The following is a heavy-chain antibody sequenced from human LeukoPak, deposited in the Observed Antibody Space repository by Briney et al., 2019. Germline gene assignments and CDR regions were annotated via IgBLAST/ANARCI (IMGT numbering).Heavy chain of an antibody. J-gene: IGHJ6*04. CDR2: ISYDGSNK. CDR1: GFTFSSYG. V-gene: IGHV3-30*03. Sequence: GGSLRLSCAASGFTFSSYGMHWVRQAPGKGLEWVAVISYDGSNKYYADSVKGRFTISRDNSKNTLYLQMNSLRAEDTAVYYCARDRSTQLWLQVYYYGMDVWGKGTTVTVSS. D-gene: IGHD5-18*01. CDR3: ARDRSTQLWLQVYYYGMDV.